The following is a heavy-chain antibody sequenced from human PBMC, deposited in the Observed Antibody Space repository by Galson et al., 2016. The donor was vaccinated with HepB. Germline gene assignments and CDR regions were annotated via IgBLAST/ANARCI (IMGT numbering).Heavy chain of an antibody. CDR1: DGSIHPYY. CDR3: ARSDYGGQGFWYLDL. V-gene: IGHV4-34*01. CDR2: INHSGDT. D-gene: IGHD4-23*01. Sequence: ETLSLTCVVYDGSIHPYYWSWIRQPPGKGLEWIGEINHSGDTAYNPAFRSRVSISVDTSKNQFSMTLGSMTAADTAVYYCARSDYGGQGFWYLDLWGRGALVTVSS. J-gene: IGHJ2*01.